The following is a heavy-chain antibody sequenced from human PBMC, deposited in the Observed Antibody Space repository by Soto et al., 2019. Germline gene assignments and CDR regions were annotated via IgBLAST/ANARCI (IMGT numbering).Heavy chain of an antibody. J-gene: IGHJ4*02. Sequence: PSETLSLTCTVSGGSISSYYWSWIRQPPGKGLEWIGYIYYSGSTNYNPSLKSRVTISVDTSKNQFSLKLSSVTAADTAVYYCAREEIGYFDYWGQGPLVTVYS. D-gene: IGHD2-21*01. CDR1: GGSISSYY. CDR2: IYYSGST. CDR3: AREEIGYFDY. V-gene: IGHV4-59*01.